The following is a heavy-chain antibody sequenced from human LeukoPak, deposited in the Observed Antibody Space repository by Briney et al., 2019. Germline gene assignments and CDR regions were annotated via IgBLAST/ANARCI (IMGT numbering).Heavy chain of an antibody. J-gene: IGHJ3*02. CDR2: IVVGSDNT. Sequence: SEKVSCKASGFTFTSSAMQWVRQARGRRLEWIGWIVVGSDNTNNAQKFQERVTITRDMSTSTAYIELSSLRSEDTAVYYCAAGGNDLAFDIWGQGTMVTVSS. D-gene: IGHD1-1*01. CDR1: GFTFTSSA. V-gene: IGHV1-58*02. CDR3: AAGGNDLAFDI.